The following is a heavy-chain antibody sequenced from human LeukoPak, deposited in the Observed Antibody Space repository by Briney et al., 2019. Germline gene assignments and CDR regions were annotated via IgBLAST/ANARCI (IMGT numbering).Heavy chain of an antibody. CDR3: ARDPDSSSSMVHGMDV. V-gene: IGHV3-33*01. CDR2: IWYDGSNK. Sequence: GRSLRLSCAASGFTFSSYGMHWVRQAPGKGLEWVAVIWYDGSNKYYADSVKGRFTISRDNSKNTLYLQMNSLRAEDTAVYYCARDPDSSSSMVHGMDVWGQGTTVTVSS. J-gene: IGHJ6*02. CDR1: GFTFSSYG. D-gene: IGHD6-6*01.